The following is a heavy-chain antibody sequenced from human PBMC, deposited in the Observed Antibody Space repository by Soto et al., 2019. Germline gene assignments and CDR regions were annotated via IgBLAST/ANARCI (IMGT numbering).Heavy chain of an antibody. D-gene: IGHD2-2*01. CDR1: GFTFSSYG. J-gene: IGHJ4*02. CDR3: ARGHIVVVPAAPGYYFDF. Sequence: GGSLRLSCAASGFTFSSYGMHWVRQAPGKGLEWVAVIWYDGSNKYYADSVKGRFTISRDNSKNTLYLQMNSLRAEDTAVYYCARGHIVVVPAAPGYYFDFWGQGTLVTVSS. CDR2: IWYDGSNK. V-gene: IGHV3-33*01.